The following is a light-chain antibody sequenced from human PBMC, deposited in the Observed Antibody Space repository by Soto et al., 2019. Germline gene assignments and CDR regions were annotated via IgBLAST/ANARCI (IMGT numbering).Light chain of an antibody. Sequence: EIVMTQSPATLPVSPGERATLSCRASQSVSSKVAWYQQKPGQAPRLLIYDASTRATGIPARFSGRGSGTEFNLTISSLQSEDFAVYSCHQYFNWTFGQGTEV. CDR1: QSVSSK. CDR2: DAS. V-gene: IGKV3-15*01. CDR3: HQYFNWT. J-gene: IGKJ1*01.